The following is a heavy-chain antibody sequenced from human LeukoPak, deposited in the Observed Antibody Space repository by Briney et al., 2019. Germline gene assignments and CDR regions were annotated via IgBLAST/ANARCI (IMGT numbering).Heavy chain of an antibody. CDR2: IKSKTDGGTT. Sequence: PGGSLRLSCAASGFTFSNAWMSWVRQAPGKGLEWVGRIKSKTDGGTTDYAAPVKGRFTISRDNSKNTLYLQMNSLRAEDTAVYYCANGDFKRKDGFDYWGQGTLVTVSS. V-gene: IGHV3-15*01. J-gene: IGHJ4*02. CDR3: ANGDFKRKDGFDY. CDR1: GFTFSNAW. D-gene: IGHD7-27*01.